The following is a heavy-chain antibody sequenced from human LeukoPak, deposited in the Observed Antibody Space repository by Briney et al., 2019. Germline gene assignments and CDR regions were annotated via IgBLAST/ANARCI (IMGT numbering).Heavy chain of an antibody. CDR2: IYTSGST. J-gene: IGHJ4*02. D-gene: IGHD6-13*01. CDR3: ARSTAAGEFFDY. Sequence: SQTLSLTCTVSGGSISSGSYYWSWIRQPAGKGLEWIGHIYTSGSTNYNPSLKSRVTMSVDTSKNQFSLKLSSVTAADTAVYYCARSTAAGEFFDYWGQGTLVTVSS. CDR1: GGSISSGSYY. V-gene: IGHV4-61*09.